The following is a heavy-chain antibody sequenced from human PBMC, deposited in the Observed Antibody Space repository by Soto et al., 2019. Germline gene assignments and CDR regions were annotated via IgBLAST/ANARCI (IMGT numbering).Heavy chain of an antibody. V-gene: IGHV4-30-4*01. J-gene: IGHJ4*02. CDR1: GGSISSGDYY. Sequence: PSETLSLTCTVSGGSISSGDYYWSWIRQPPGKGLEWIGYIYYSGSTNYTPSLRSRVTISVDTSKNQFSLKLSSVTAADTAVYYCARDVLYRTSRIDSLGQGNLVTVS. CDR2: IYYSGST. CDR3: ARDVLYRTSRIDS. D-gene: IGHD6-6*01.